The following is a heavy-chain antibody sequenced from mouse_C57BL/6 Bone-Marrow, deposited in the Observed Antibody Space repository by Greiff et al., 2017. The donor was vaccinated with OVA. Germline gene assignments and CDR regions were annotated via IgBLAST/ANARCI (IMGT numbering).Heavy chain of an antibody. D-gene: IGHD1-1*01. CDR2: IDPENGDT. V-gene: IGHV14-4*01. J-gene: IGHJ2*01. CDR3: TYYYGSSYGDY. Sequence: EVQLQQSGAELVRPGASVKLSCTASGFNIKDDYMHWVKQRPAQGLEWIGWIDPENGDTEYASKFQGKATITADTSSNTAYLQLSSLTSEDTAVYYCTYYYGSSYGDYWGQGTTLTVSS. CDR1: GFNIKDDY.